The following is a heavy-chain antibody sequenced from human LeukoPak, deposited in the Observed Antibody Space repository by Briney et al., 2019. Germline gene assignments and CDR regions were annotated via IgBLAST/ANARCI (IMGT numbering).Heavy chain of an antibody. CDR1: GGSFSGYY. J-gene: IGHJ5*02. CDR3: ARGGYDFWSGYGNWFDP. CDR2: INHSGST. V-gene: IGHV4-34*01. Sequence: PSETLSLTCAVYGGSFSGYYWSWIRLPPGKGLEWIGEINHSGSTNYNPSLKSRVTISVDTSKNQFSLKLISVTAADTAVYYCARGGYDFWSGYGNWFDPWGQGTLVTVSS. D-gene: IGHD3-3*01.